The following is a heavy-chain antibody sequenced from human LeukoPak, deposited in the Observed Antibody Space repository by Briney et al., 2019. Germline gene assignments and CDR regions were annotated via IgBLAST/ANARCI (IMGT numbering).Heavy chain of an antibody. V-gene: IGHV3-23*01. CDR3: AKDLDIVVVVAATPAWFDP. D-gene: IGHD2-15*01. CDR1: GFTFSSYA. J-gene: IGHJ5*02. CDR2: ISGSGGST. Sequence: GGSLRLSCAASGFTFSSYAMSWVRQAPGKGLEWVSAISGSGGSTYYADSVKGRFAISRDNSKNTLYLQMNSLRAEDTAVYYCAKDLDIVVVVAATPAWFDPWGQGTLVTVSS.